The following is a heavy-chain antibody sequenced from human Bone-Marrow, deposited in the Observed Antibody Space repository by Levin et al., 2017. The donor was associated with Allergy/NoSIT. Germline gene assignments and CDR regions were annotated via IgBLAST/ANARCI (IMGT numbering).Heavy chain of an antibody. CDR2: ISSSGST. J-gene: IGHJ4*02. CDR3: ARHLHYYGSGTRVLDY. Sequence: KTSETLSLTCSISGGSIGDYYWAWIRQPPGKGLEWIAYISSSGSTDYNPSLRSRVTMSVDTSKSQFSLRLSSVTAADTAVYYCARHLHYYGSGTRVLDYWGQGALVTVSS. CDR1: GGSIGDYY. V-gene: IGHV4-59*08. D-gene: IGHD3-10*01.